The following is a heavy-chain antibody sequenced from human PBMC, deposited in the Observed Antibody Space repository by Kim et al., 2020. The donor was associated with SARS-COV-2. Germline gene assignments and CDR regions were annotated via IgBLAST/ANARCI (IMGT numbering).Heavy chain of an antibody. Sequence: SLKSRVTISVDTSKNQFSRKLSSVTAADAAVYYCARLPGGYSYGQYYFDYWGQGTLVTVSS. D-gene: IGHD5-18*01. V-gene: IGHV4-39*01. CDR3: ARLPGGYSYGQYYFDY. J-gene: IGHJ4*02.